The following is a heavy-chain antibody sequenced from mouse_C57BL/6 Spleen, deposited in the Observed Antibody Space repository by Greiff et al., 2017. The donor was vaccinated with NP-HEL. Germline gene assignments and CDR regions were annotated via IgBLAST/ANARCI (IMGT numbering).Heavy chain of an antibody. CDR3: ARLRPTGWYFEV. D-gene: IGHD2-10*01. V-gene: IGHV2-2*01. CDR2: IWSGGST. Sequence: QVQLQQSGPGLVQPSQSLSITCTVSGFSLTSYGVHWVRQSPGKGLEWLGVIWSGGSTDYNAAFISRLSISTNNSKPRVFFKMHSLQADDTAIYYCARLRPTGWYFEVWGTGTTVTVSS. CDR1: GFSLTSYG. J-gene: IGHJ1*03.